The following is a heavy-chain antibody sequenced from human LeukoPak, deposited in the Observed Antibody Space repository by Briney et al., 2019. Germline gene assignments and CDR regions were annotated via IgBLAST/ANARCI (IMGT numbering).Heavy chain of an antibody. CDR1: GGSISSSSYY. CDR3: ARGGYYGSGNDFRFDP. V-gene: IGHV4-39*07. J-gene: IGHJ5*02. CDR2: IHYSGST. Sequence: PSETLSLTCTVSGGSISSSSYYWGWIRQPPGKGLEWIGSIHYSGSTYYNPSLKSRVTISVDTSKNQFSLKLSSVTAADTAVYYCARGGYYGSGNDFRFDPWGQGTLVTVSS. D-gene: IGHD3-10*01.